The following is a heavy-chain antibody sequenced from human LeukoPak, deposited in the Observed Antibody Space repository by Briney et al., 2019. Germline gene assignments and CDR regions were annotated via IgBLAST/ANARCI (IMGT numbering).Heavy chain of an antibody. D-gene: IGHD3-22*01. V-gene: IGHV4-39*07. CDR1: DVSVTTRDSY. J-gene: IGHJ4*02. Sequence: SETLSLTCTVSDVSVTTRDSYWGWIRQPPGKGLEWIGSAYYSGSTYFNPSLKSRLSISVDTSKNQFSLKLSSVTAADTAVYYCARDNDSSGYYFVWGQGTLVTVSS. CDR2: AYYSGST. CDR3: ARDNDSSGYYFV.